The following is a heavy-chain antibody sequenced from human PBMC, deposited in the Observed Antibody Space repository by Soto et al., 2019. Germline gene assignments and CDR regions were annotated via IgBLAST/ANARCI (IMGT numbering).Heavy chain of an antibody. J-gene: IGHJ4*02. Sequence: ASVKVSCKASGYTFTSYRITWVRQAPGQGLEWMGWISAYNGNTNYPQKLQGRVTMTTDTSTSTAYMELRSLRSDDTAVYYCARLYLEGRYFDRSHYWGQGTLVTVSS. CDR3: ARLYLEGRYFDRSHY. CDR2: ISAYNGNT. V-gene: IGHV1-18*01. D-gene: IGHD3-9*01. CDR1: GYTFTSYR.